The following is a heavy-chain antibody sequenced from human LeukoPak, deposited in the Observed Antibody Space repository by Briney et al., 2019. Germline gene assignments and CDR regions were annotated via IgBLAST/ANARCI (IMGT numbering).Heavy chain of an antibody. D-gene: IGHD4-11*01. V-gene: IGHV7-4-1*02. CDR2: INTETGTP. CDR3: AREPLPTTVWNWFDP. J-gene: IGHJ5*02. Sequence: GASVKVSCKTSGYIFSNYAIQWVRQAPGRGPGWMGWINTETGTPTYAQGFRRRFVFSLDTSVRTAYLQISSLRTDDTAIYYCAREPLPTTVWNWFDPWGQGTLVTVSP. CDR1: GYIFSNYA.